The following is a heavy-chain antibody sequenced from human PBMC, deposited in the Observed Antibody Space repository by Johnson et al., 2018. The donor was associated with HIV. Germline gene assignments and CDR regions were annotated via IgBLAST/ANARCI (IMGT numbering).Heavy chain of an antibody. J-gene: IGHJ3*02. V-gene: IGHV3-23*04. Sequence: EVQLVESGGVVVQPGGSLRLSCAVSGFTFSSYAMTWVRQAPGKGLEWVSAISGDDDVPYYADSVKGRFTISRDNSKNPLYLQMSSLRPEDTAVYYCATALILDAFDIWGQGTMVTVSS. CDR2: ISGDDDVP. CDR1: GFTFSSYA. D-gene: IGHD2-21*01. CDR3: ATALILDAFDI.